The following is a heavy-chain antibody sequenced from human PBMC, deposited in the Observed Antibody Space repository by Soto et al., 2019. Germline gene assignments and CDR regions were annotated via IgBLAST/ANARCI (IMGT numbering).Heavy chain of an antibody. D-gene: IGHD2-2*01. CDR3: AKDRRVVPSAIPYYFDY. CDR1: GVTFSSNA. Sequence: GGSLRLSCAASGVTFSSNAMSWVRQAPGKGLEWVSAISGSGGNTYHADSVKGRFTISRDTSKNTLYLQMNSLRAEDTAVYYCAKDRRVVPSAIPYYFDYWGQGTLVTVSS. CDR2: ISGSGGNT. J-gene: IGHJ4*02. V-gene: IGHV3-23*01.